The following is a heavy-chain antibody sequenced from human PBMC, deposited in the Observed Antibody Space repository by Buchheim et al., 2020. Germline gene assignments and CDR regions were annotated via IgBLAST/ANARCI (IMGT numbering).Heavy chain of an antibody. Sequence: QVQLQESGPGLVKPSQTLSLTCTVSGDSMERGGFYWNWIRQHPGMGLEFIGYMYNSGSTYFNPSLRSRVTISEDTSKNQFSLKLSSVTAADTAVYFCARGTARYYFDFWGQGTL. J-gene: IGHJ4*02. CDR1: GDSMERGGFY. CDR2: MYNSGST. D-gene: IGHD4-17*01. V-gene: IGHV4-31*03. CDR3: ARGTARYYFDF.